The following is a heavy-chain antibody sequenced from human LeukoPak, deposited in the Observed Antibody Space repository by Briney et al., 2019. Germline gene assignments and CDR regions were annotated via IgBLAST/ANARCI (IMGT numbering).Heavy chain of an antibody. CDR3: VKDLYRDYDFWSGYHPMDV. CDR2: ISGSGGST. V-gene: IGHV3-23*01. D-gene: IGHD3-3*01. J-gene: IGHJ6*03. Sequence: QSGGSLRLSCAASGFTFSSYAMSWVRQAPGKGLEWVSSISGSGGSTYYADSVKGRFTISRDNSKNTLYLQMNSLRAEDTAVYYCVKDLYRDYDFWSGYHPMDVWGKGTTVTVSS. CDR1: GFTFSSYA.